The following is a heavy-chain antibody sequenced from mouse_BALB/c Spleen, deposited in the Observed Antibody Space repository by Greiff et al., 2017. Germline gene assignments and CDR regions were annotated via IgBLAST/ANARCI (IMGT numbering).Heavy chain of an antibody. CDR2: ISSGGGST. D-gene: IGHD2-14*01. Sequence: EVKLVESGGGLVKPGGSLKLSCAASGFAFSSYDMSWVRQTPEKRLEWVAYISSGGGSTYYPDTVKGRFTISRDNAKNTLYLQMSSLKSEDTAMYYCARHRYDWRDAMDYWGQGTSVTVSS. CDR1: GFAFSSYD. J-gene: IGHJ4*01. V-gene: IGHV5-12-1*01. CDR3: ARHRYDWRDAMDY.